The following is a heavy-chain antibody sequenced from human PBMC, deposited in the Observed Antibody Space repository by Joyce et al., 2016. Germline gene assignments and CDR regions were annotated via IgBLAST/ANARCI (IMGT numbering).Heavy chain of an antibody. Sequence: QVRLEESGPGLVKPSQTLPLTCSVSGVDITSGNYYWSWVGQPPGKGLEWIGFMSSSGTTHYRPSLRSRLSISVDTSKNSLSLDLQSVTAADTAVYCCARARGDSTGYLYWGDGTLVTVSS. V-gene: IGHV4-30-4*01. CDR1: GVDITSGNYY. D-gene: IGHD6-19*01. CDR2: MSSSGTT. J-gene: IGHJ4*01. CDR3: ARARGDSTGYLY.